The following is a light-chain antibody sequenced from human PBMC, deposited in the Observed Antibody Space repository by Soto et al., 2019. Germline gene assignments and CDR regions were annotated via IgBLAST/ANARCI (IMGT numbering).Light chain of an antibody. V-gene: IGKV1-39*01. Sequence: DIQMTQSPSSLSASVGDRVTIACRASRSISNYLNWYKQKPGEAPQLLIYHASNLQSGVPPRFSGSGSETDFTLTISSLQPEGFATYYCQQSYTSPPVTFGGGTKVEIK. CDR2: HAS. CDR1: RSISNY. J-gene: IGKJ4*01. CDR3: QQSYTSPPVT.